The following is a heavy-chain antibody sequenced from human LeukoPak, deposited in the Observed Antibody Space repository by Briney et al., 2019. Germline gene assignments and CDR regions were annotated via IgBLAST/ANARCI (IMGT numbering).Heavy chain of an antibody. V-gene: IGHV1-2*02. CDR2: INPNSGGT. CDR1: AYTFTNYG. Sequence: ASVKVSCKASAYTFTNYGINWVRQAPGQGLEWMGWINPNSGGTNYAQKFQGRVTMTRDTSISTAYMELSRLRSDDTAVYYCARDMYSSGRVPFDYWGQGTLVTVSS. J-gene: IGHJ4*02. D-gene: IGHD6-19*01. CDR3: ARDMYSSGRVPFDY.